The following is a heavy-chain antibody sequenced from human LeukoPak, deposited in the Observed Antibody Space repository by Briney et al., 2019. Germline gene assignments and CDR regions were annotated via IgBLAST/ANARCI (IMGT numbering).Heavy chain of an antibody. Sequence: SETLSLTCTVSGGSISSYYWSWIRQPPGKGLEWSGYIYYSGSTNYNPSLKSRVTISVDTSKNQFSLKLSSVTAADTAVYYCARLTYFDWLSPSSFDYWGQGTLVTVSS. CDR2: IYYSGST. CDR1: GGSISSYY. D-gene: IGHD3-9*01. CDR3: ARLTYFDWLSPSSFDY. V-gene: IGHV4-59*08. J-gene: IGHJ4*02.